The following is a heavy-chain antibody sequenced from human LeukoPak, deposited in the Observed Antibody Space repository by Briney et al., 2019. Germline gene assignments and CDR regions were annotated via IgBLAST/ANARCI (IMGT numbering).Heavy chain of an antibody. Sequence: PSETLSLTCTVSGGSISSGSYYWSWIRQPAGKGLEWIGRIYTSGSTNYNPSLKSRVTISVDTSKNQFSLKLSSVTAADTAVYYCATGPGSSPYYYYYYYMDVWGKGTTVTISS. CDR2: IYTSGST. V-gene: IGHV4-61*02. J-gene: IGHJ6*03. D-gene: IGHD1-26*01. CDR3: ATGPGSSPYYYYYYYMDV. CDR1: GGSISSGSYY.